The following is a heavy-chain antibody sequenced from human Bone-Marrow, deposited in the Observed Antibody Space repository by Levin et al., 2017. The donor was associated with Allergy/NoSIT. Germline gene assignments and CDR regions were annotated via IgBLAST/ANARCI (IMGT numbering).Heavy chain of an antibody. J-gene: IGHJ4*02. CDR3: AKSRDSSGWRPGDY. D-gene: IGHD6-19*01. Sequence: PGGSLRLSCAASGFTFSSYGMSWVRQAPGKGLEWVSAISGSGGDTYYADSVKGRFTISRDNSKNTLYVQMNSLTDEDTAVYYCAKSRDSSGWRPGDYWGQGTLVTVSS. CDR1: GFTFSSYG. CDR2: ISGSGGDT. V-gene: IGHV3-23*01.